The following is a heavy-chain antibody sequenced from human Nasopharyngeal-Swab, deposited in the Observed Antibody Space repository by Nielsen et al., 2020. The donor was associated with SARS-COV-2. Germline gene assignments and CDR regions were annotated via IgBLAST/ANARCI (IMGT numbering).Heavy chain of an antibody. Sequence: GESPKISCAAPVFTFSSYWMSWVRQAPGKGLEWVANIKQDGSEKYYVDSVKGRFTLSRDNAKNSLYLQMNSLRAEDTAVYYCARGGEYYYDSSGYYDYWGQGTLVTVSS. D-gene: IGHD3-22*01. V-gene: IGHV3-7*01. CDR2: IKQDGSEK. CDR1: VFTFSSYW. CDR3: ARGGEYYYDSSGYYDY. J-gene: IGHJ4*02.